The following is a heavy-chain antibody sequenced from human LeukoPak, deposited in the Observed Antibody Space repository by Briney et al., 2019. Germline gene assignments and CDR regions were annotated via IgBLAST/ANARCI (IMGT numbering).Heavy chain of an antibody. J-gene: IGHJ3*02. V-gene: IGHV4-38-2*01. D-gene: IGHD3-22*01. Sequence: PGGSLRLSCAASGFTFSNYWMTWVRQPPGKGLEWIGSIYYSGSTYCSPSLKSRVTISLDTSRNQFSLKLNSVTAADTAVYYCAKSNGYGLIDIWGQGTMVTVSS. CDR1: GFTFSNYW. CDR3: AKSNGYGLIDI. CDR2: IYYSGST.